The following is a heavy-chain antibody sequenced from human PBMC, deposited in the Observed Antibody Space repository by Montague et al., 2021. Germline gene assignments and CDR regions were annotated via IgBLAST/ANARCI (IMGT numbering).Heavy chain of an antibody. CDR3: ARGWQKRFDP. CDR1: GDSVAGDDAS. J-gene: IGHJ5*02. D-gene: IGHD5-24*01. V-gene: IGHV6-1*01. CDR2: SYYRSKWYN. Sequence: CAISGDSVAGDDASWNSIKQSPALRLRWQGVSYYRSKWYNECAISVKSRITVNPDTSKNQFSLLLNSVTPEGTAVYYCARGWQKRFDPWGQGTLVTVSS.